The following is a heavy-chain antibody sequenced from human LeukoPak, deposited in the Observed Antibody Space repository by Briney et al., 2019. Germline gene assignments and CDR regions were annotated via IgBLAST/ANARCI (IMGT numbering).Heavy chain of an antibody. Sequence: GGSLRLSCAASGFIFSNYWMSWLRQTPGKGLEWVANIKQDGREKYYVESLKGLFTISRDNAKNSLYLQMDSLRAEDTAVYYCASRGPSRYGGYHFDNWGQGTLVTVSS. CDR1: GFIFSNYW. J-gene: IGHJ4*02. CDR2: IKQDGREK. V-gene: IGHV3-7*01. CDR3: ASRGPSRYGGYHFDN. D-gene: IGHD4-23*01.